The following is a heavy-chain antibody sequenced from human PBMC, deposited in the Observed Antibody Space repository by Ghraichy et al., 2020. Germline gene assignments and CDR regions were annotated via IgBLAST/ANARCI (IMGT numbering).Heavy chain of an antibody. Sequence: SETLSLTCTVSGGSISSYYWSWIRQPPGKGLEWIGYIYYSGSTNYNPSLKSRVTISVDTSKNQFSLKLSSVTAADTAVYYCARGGSIGSPLQYYYFDYWGQGTLVTVSS. CDR2: IYYSGST. CDR1: GGSISSYY. V-gene: IGHV4-59*01. CDR3: ARGGSIGSPLQYYYFDY. J-gene: IGHJ4*02. D-gene: IGHD4-11*01.